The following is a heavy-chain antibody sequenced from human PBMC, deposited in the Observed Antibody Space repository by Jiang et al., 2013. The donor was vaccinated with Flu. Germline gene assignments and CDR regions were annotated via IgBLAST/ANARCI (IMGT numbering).Heavy chain of an antibody. CDR2: IDWDDDK. D-gene: IGHD2-15*01. V-gene: IGHV2-70*11. J-gene: IGHJ3*02. CDR3: ARTRIAATAHDAFDI. Sequence: TLTCTFSGFSLSTSGMCVSWIRQPPGKALEWLARIDWDDDKYYSTSLKTRLTISKDTSKNQVVLTMTNMDPVDTVTYYCARTRIAATAHDAFDIWGQGTMVTVSS. CDR1: GFSLSTSGMC.